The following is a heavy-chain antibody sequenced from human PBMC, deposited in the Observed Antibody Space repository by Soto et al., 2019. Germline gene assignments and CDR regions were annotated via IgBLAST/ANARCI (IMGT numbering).Heavy chain of an antibody. Sequence: PSETLSLTCTVSGGSVSSGGYYWSWIRQPPGKGLEWIGYIYYSGSTYYNPSLKSRVTISVDTSKNQFSLKLSSVTAADTAVYYCARDYCSSTSCYTDYWGQGTLVTVSS. J-gene: IGHJ4*02. CDR1: GGSVSSGGYY. CDR3: ARDYCSSTSCYTDY. D-gene: IGHD2-2*02. CDR2: IYYSGST. V-gene: IGHV4-31*03.